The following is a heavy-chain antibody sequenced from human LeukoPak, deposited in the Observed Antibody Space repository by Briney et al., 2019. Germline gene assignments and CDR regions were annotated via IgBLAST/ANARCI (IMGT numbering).Heavy chain of an antibody. CDR1: GGSISSGGYY. J-gene: IGHJ6*03. CDR2: INPSGTT. CDR3: ARPRKHDYYDMDV. V-gene: IGHV4-39*02. Sequence: SETLSLTCTVSGGSISSGGYYWSWIRQPPGKGLEWIGEINPSGTTNYNPSLKGRVTISLDTSKNHFSLNLSSVTAADTAVYYCARPRKHDYYDMDVWGKGTTVTVSS.